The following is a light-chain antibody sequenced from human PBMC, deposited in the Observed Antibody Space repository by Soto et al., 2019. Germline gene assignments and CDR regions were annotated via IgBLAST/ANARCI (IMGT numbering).Light chain of an antibody. CDR1: QSVFNNH. V-gene: IGKV3-20*01. CDR2: GAS. J-gene: IGKJ1*01. CDR3: QQYGSSPTT. Sequence: IVLSQSPGTLSLSPSERATLSCRSSQSVFNNHIGWYQQKPGQAPRRLIFGASFRATGIPDRFSGSGSGTDFTLTISRLEPEDFAVYYCQQYGSSPTTFGQGTKVDIK.